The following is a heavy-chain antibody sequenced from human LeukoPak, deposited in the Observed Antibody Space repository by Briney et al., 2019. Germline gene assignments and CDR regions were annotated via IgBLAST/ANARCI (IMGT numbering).Heavy chain of an antibody. CDR2: ISGSGSST. CDR1: GFTVSSNS. Sequence: GGSLRLSCTVSGFTVSSNSWSWVRQAPGKGLEWVSAISGSGSSTYYADSVKGRFTISRDNSKNTLYLQMNSLRAEDTAVYYCARAGSSSWYPPYYFDYWGQGTLVTVSS. V-gene: IGHV3-23*01. D-gene: IGHD6-13*01. CDR3: ARAGSSSWYPPYYFDY. J-gene: IGHJ4*02.